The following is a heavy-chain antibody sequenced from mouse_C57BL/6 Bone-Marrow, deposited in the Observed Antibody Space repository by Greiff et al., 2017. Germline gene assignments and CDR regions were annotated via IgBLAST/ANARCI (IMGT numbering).Heavy chain of an antibody. D-gene: IGHD3-2*02. CDR2: ILPGSGST. J-gene: IGHJ3*01. CDR1: GYTFTGYW. Sequence: QVQLQQSGAELMKPGASVKLSCKATGYTFTGYWIEWVKQRPGHGLEWIGEILPGSGSTNYNEKFKGKATLTVDTSSSTAYMELHSLTSEDSAVYFCARVRQLRLRGFAYWGQGTLVTVSA. V-gene: IGHV1-9*01. CDR3: ARVRQLRLRGFAY.